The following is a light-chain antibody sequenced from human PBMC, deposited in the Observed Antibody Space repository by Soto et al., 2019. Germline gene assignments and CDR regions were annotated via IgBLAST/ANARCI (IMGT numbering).Light chain of an antibody. CDR1: QSISSN. Sequence: EFVRTQSAAILSGPPGEVATLSCRANQSISSNSAWYQQKPDQAPRLLLYRAATMATGIPARFSGSGSGTDLTLTISSLEPEDFAVYYCQQRYNWPPITFGQGTRLEIK. J-gene: IGKJ5*01. CDR3: QQRYNWPPIT. V-gene: IGKV3D-15*01. CDR2: RAA.